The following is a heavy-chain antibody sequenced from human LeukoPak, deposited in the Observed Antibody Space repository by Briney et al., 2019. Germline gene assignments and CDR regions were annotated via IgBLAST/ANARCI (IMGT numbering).Heavy chain of an antibody. D-gene: IGHD3-22*01. V-gene: IGHV3-66*01. CDR3: AREGYYDSSGSPSFDY. Sequence: GGSLRLSCAASGFTVSSNYMSWVRQAPGKGLEWVSVIYSGGSTYYADSVKGRFTISRDNSKNTLYLQMNSLRAEDTAVYYCAREGYYDSSGSPSFDYWGQGTLVTVSS. CDR2: IYSGGST. J-gene: IGHJ4*02. CDR1: GFTVSSNY.